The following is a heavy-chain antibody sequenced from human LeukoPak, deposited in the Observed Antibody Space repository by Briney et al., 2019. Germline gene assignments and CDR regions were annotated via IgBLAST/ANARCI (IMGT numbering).Heavy chain of an antibody. CDR3: AGQRSYDAFDI. CDR1: GGSISSYY. Sequence: PSETLSLTCTVSGGSISSYYWSWIRQPPRKGLEWIGYIYYSGSTNYNPSLKSRVTISVDTSKNQFSLKLSSVTAADTAVYYCAGQRSYDAFDIWGQGTMVTVSS. D-gene: IGHD6-25*01. J-gene: IGHJ3*02. CDR2: IYYSGST. V-gene: IGHV4-59*01.